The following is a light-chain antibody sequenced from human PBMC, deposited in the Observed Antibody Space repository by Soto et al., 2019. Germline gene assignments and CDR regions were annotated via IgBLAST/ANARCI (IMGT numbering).Light chain of an antibody. V-gene: IGLV2-14*01. CDR1: SRDVGSYNS. CDR2: EVS. J-gene: IGLJ1*01. CDR3: SSYTSSSTYV. Sequence: QSVLTQPAYVSGSPGQSITISCTGTSRDVGSYNSVSWYQQHPGKAPKLLIYEVSNRPSGVSNRFSGSKSGNTASLTISGLQAEDEADYYCSSYTSSSTYVFGTGTKVTVL.